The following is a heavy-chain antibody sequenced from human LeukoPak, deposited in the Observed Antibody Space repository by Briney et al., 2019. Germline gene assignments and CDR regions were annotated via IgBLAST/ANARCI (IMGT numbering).Heavy chain of an antibody. CDR2: IDYSGST. V-gene: IGHV4-61*01. CDR1: GGSVSSGSYY. J-gene: IGHJ4*02. Sequence: SETLSLTCTVSGGSVSSGSYYWSWIRQPPGKGLEWIGYIDYSGSTNYNPSLKSRVTISVDTSKNQFSLKLSFVTAADTAVYYCARVPYDFWSPLGKYYFDYWGQGTLVTVSS. D-gene: IGHD3-3*01. CDR3: ARVPYDFWSPLGKYYFDY.